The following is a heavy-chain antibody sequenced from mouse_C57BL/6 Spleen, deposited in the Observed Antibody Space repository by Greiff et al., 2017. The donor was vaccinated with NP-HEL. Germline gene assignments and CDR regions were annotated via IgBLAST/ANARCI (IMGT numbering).Heavy chain of an antibody. J-gene: IGHJ2*01. V-gene: IGHV1-80*01. Sequence: VQLQQSGAELVKPGASVKISCKASGYAFSSYWMNWVKQRPGKGLEWIGQIYPGDGDTNYNGKFKGKATLTADKSSSTAYMQLSSLTSEDSAVYFCAREGLGSSNFDYWGQGTTLTVSS. CDR3: AREGLGSSNFDY. D-gene: IGHD1-1*01. CDR1: GYAFSSYW. CDR2: IYPGDGDT.